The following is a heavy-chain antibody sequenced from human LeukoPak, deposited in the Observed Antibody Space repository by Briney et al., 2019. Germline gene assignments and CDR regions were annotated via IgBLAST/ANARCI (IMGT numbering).Heavy chain of an antibody. D-gene: IGHD4-23*01. V-gene: IGHV4-4*02. J-gene: IGHJ2*01. CDR1: GGSISSSHW. CDR2: IYHGGGT. Sequence: SSETLSLTCEVSGGSISSSHWWSWVRRPPGKGLEWIGEIYHGGGTNYNLSLKSRVTISVDKSKNQFSLKLSSVTAADTAVYYCARDLHGGNSFTSDWYFDLWGRGTLVTVSS. CDR3: ARDLHGGNSFTSDWYFDL.